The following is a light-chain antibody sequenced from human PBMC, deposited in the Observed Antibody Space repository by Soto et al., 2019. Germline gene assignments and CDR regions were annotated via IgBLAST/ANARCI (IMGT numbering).Light chain of an antibody. CDR2: KAS. Sequence: DIQMTQSPSTLSASVGDRVTITCRASQSISSWLAWYQQKPGKAPKLLTYKASSLESGVPLRFSGSRSGTEFTLTISSLQPDDFATYYCQQYNSYPYTFGQGTKLEIK. V-gene: IGKV1-5*03. CDR3: QQYNSYPYT. CDR1: QSISSW. J-gene: IGKJ2*01.